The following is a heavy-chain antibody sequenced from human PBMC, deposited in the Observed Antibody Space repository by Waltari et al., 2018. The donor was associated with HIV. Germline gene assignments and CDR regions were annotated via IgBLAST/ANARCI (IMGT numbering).Heavy chain of an antibody. CDR3: ARDPRWTGASDY. Sequence: EVQLVESGGGLVKPGGSLSLSCAASGFSLSSYRMNWVRQAPGKGLEWVSSISTSSLYIYYADSVKGRFTISRDNAKNSLYLQMNSLRVEDTAVYFCARDPRWTGASDYWGQGTLVTVSS. J-gene: IGHJ4*02. V-gene: IGHV3-21*01. CDR1: GFSLSSYR. CDR2: ISTSSLYI. D-gene: IGHD7-27*01.